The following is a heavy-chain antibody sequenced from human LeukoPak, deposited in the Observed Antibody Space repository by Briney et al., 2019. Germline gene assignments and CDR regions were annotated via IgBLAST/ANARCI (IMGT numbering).Heavy chain of an antibody. V-gene: IGHV4-39*01. J-gene: IGHJ6*03. CDR3: ARGQPWVRGVISERLKGFRYMDV. CDR2: IYYSGST. D-gene: IGHD3-10*01. Sequence: PSETLSLTCTVSGGSISSSSYYWGWIRQPPGKGLEWIGSIYYSGSTYYNPSLKSRVTISVDTSKNQFSLKLSSVTAADTAVYYCARGQPWVRGVISERLKGFRYMDVWGKGTTVTVSS. CDR1: GGSISSSSYY.